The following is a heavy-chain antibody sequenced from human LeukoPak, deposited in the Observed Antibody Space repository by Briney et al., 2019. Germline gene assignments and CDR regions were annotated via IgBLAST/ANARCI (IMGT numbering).Heavy chain of an antibody. CDR3: ARPGYCSSTSCPLDY. CDR1: GGSFSGYY. V-gene: IGHV4-34*01. D-gene: IGHD2-2*01. J-gene: IGHJ4*02. Sequence: SETLSLTCAVYGGSFSGYYWSWIRQPPGKGLEWIGEINHSGSTNYNPSLKSRVTISVDTSKNQFSLKLSSVTAADTAVYYCARPGYCSSTSCPLDYWGQGTLVTVSS. CDR2: INHSGST.